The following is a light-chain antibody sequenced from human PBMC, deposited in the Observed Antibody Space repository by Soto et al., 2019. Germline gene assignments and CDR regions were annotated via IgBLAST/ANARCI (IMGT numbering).Light chain of an antibody. Sequence: DIQLTQSASTLSGSVGDRVTITCRASQSLXSWFDWYQQKPGKAPKVLXYKASTLKSGVPSRLSGSGSGTEFTPTISSLQPDYFAAYYCQHYNSYSEAFGQGTKVDI. V-gene: IGKV1-5*03. J-gene: IGKJ1*01. CDR2: KAS. CDR3: QHYNSYSEA. CDR1: QSLXSW.